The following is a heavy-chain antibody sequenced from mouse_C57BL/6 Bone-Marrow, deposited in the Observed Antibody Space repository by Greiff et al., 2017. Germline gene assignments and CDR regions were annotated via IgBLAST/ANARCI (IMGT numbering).Heavy chain of an antibody. V-gene: IGHV5-17*01. J-gene: IGHJ2*01. CDR3: ERYFGDY. CDR2: ISSGSSTI. CDR1: GFTFSDYG. Sequence: VQLQQSGGGLVKPGGSLKLSCAASGFTFSDYGMHWVRQAPEKGLEWVAYISSGSSTIYYADTVKGRFTISRDNAKNTLFLQRTSLRSEDTARDYCERYFGDYWGQGTTLTVSS.